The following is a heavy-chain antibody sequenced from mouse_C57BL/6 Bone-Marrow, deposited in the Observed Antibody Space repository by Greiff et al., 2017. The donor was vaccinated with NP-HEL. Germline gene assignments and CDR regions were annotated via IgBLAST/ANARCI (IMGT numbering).Heavy chain of an antibody. D-gene: IGHD2-3*01. J-gene: IGHJ4*01. CDR2: IWSGGST. Sequence: QVQLQQSGPGLVQPSQSLSITCTVSGFSLTSYGVHWVRQSPGKGLEWLGVIWSGGSTDYNAAFISRLSISKDNSKSQVFFKMNSLQADDTAINYCARNWGYSYAMDYWGQGTSVTVSS. V-gene: IGHV2-2*01. CDR1: GFSLTSYG. CDR3: ARNWGYSYAMDY.